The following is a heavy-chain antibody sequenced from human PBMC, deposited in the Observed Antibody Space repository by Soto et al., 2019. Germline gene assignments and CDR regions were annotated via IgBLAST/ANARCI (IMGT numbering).Heavy chain of an antibody. Sequence: PVGSLRLSCAASGFTFSSYGMHWVRQAPGKGLEWVAVISDDGSNKYYADSVKGRFTISRDNSENTLSLQMNSLRAEDTAVYYCAKDLAAAAGDYSYFYAMDVWGQGTTVTVSS. CDR3: AKDLAAAAGDYSYFYAMDV. CDR1: GFTFSSYG. V-gene: IGHV3-30*18. CDR2: ISDDGSNK. J-gene: IGHJ6*02. D-gene: IGHD6-13*01.